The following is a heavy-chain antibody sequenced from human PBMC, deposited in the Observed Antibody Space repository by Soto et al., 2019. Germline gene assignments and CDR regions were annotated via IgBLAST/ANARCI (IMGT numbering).Heavy chain of an antibody. V-gene: IGHV1-69*13. CDR1: GGTFSSYA. CDR3: TTVGTTVTTGHDYDILTGYYEDYGMDV. D-gene: IGHD3-9*01. CDR2: IIPIFATA. J-gene: IGHJ6*02. Sequence: SAKISCKASGGTFSSYAISWVRQAPGQRLEWIRGIIPIFATANSAQKFQGTVPITADESTSTAYMELNSLKTEDTAVYYCTTVGTTVTTGHDYDILTGYYEDYGMDVWVQGTTVTVSS.